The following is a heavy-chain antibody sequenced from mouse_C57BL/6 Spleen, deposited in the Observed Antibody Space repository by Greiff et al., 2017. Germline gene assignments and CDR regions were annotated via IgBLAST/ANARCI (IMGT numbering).Heavy chain of an antibody. V-gene: IGHV5-4*03. D-gene: IGHD1-1*02. CDR3: ARARWGGAIYYAMDY. CDR1: GYTFSSYA. J-gene: IGHJ4*01. Sequence: EVMLVESGGGLVKPGGSLKLSCAASGYTFSSYAMSWVRQTPEKRLEWVATISDGGSYTYYPDNVKGRFTISRDKAKNNLYLQMSHLKSEDTAMYYCARARWGGAIYYAMDYWGQGTSVTVSS. CDR2: ISDGGSYT.